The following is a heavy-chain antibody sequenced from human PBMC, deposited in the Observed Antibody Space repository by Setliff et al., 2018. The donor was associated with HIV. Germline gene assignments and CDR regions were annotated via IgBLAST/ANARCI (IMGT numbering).Heavy chain of an antibody. CDR1: GGSVSGYY. J-gene: IGHJ4*02. Sequence: SETLSLTCAVYGGSVSGYYWSWIRQPPGKGLEWIGEIDHSGSTNYNPSLKSRVTITVDTSKNQFSLQLNSVTAADTAVYFCARTRAPYFFEFWGQGAQVTVSS. CDR3: ARTRAPYFFEF. D-gene: IGHD1-26*01. V-gene: IGHV4-34*01. CDR2: IDHSGST.